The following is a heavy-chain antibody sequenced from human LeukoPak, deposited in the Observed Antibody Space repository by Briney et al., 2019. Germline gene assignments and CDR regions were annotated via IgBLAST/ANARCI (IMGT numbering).Heavy chain of an antibody. D-gene: IGHD3-22*01. J-gene: IGHJ4*02. CDR1: GFTFSSYW. CDR2: INSDGSRT. V-gene: IGHV3-74*01. CDR3: ARSDSSGYSLLDY. Sequence: GGSLRLSCAASGFTFSSYWMHWVRQAPGKGLGWVSRINSDGSRTNYADSVKGGFTISREKAKKTLYLQMNSLRPEDTAVYYCARSDSSGYSLLDYWGQGTLVTVSS.